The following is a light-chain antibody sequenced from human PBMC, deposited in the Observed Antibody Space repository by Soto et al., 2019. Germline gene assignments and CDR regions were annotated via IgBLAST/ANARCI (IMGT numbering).Light chain of an antibody. CDR3: QQRSNWPSIT. Sequence: EIVLTQSPATLSLSTRERATISCMASQSVSSYLAWYQQKPGQAPRLLIYDASNRATGIPARFSGSGSGTDFTLTINSLEPEDSAVYYCQQRSNWPSITFGQGTRLEIK. CDR1: QSVSSY. V-gene: IGKV3-11*01. J-gene: IGKJ5*01. CDR2: DAS.